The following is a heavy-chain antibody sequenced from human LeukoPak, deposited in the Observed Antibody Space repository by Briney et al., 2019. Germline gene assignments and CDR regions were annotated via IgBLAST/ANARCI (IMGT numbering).Heavy chain of an antibody. D-gene: IGHD3-16*01. Sequence: GASVKVSCKASGYTFTSYAISWVRQAPGQGLEWMGRIIPILGIANYAQKFQGRVTITADKSTSTAYMELSSLRSEDTAVYYCARARGSPPLWAFDLWGRGTLVTVSS. CDR3: ARARGSPPLWAFDL. CDR1: GYTFTSYA. V-gene: IGHV1-69*04. J-gene: IGHJ2*01. CDR2: IIPILGIA.